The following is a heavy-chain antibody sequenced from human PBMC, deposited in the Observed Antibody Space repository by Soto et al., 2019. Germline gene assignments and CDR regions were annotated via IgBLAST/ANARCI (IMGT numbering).Heavy chain of an antibody. J-gene: IGHJ4*02. Sequence: GGSLRLSCAASGFTFSNAWMSWVRQAPGKGLEWVGRIKSKTDGGTTDYAAPVKGRFTISRGDSKNTLYLQMNSLKTEDTAVYYCTTDLSELGWELLDDYLGQGTLVTVSS. D-gene: IGHD1-26*01. CDR1: GFTFSNAW. CDR2: IKSKTDGGTT. CDR3: TTDLSELGWELLDDY. V-gene: IGHV3-15*01.